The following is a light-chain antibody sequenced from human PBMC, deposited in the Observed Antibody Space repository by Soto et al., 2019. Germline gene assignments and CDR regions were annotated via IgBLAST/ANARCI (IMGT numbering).Light chain of an antibody. Sequence: DIQMTQSPSSVSESVGDRVTITCRASQDIGYSLAWFQQKPGEAPRLLNYTAPSLHSGVPSRFRGSGSGTDFTLTSSSLQPEDFATYYCQQGNSFPLTFGGGTKVEIK. CDR2: TAP. CDR3: QQGNSFPLT. V-gene: IGKV1-12*01. J-gene: IGKJ4*01. CDR1: QDIGYS.